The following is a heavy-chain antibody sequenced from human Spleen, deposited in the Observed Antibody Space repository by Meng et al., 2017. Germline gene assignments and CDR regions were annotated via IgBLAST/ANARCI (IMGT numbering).Heavy chain of an antibody. D-gene: IGHD3-3*01. CDR2: IDPNNDHT. V-gene: IGHV1-2*06. CDR3: ARSPMSGYKYYFDY. Sequence: ASVKVSCKPSGNTFAAYWIHWLRQAPGQGLEWMGRIDPNNDHTQYAQNFQGRVTITSDTSISTAYMELNGLRSDDKAVYYCARSPMSGYKYYFDYWGQGTLVTVSS. CDR1: GNTFAAYW. J-gene: IGHJ4*02.